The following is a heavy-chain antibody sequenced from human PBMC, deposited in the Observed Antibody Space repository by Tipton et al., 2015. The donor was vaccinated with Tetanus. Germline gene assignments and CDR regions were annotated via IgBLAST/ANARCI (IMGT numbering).Heavy chain of an antibody. CDR2: IYYSGST. D-gene: IGHD3-22*01. CDR1: GGSISNYY. CDR3: ARGAYSYDSSGYYYLLDP. J-gene: IGHJ5*02. V-gene: IGHV4-59*01. Sequence: TLSLTCTVSGGSISNYYWSWIRQPPGKGLEWIGYIYYSGSTNYNPSLKGRVTISVDTSKNQFSLKLSSVTAADTAVYYCARGAYSYDSSGYYYLLDPWGQGTLVTVSS.